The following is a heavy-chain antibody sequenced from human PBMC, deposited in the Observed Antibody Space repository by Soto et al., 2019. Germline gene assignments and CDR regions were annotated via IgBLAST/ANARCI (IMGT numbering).Heavy chain of an antibody. Sequence: PGGSLRLSCAASGFTFSSYSMNWVRQAPGKGLEWVSYISSSSSTIYHADSVKGRFTISRDNAKNSLYLQMNSLRDEDTAVYYCARDRGVRRWLHPFDYWGQGTLVTVSS. CDR3: ARDRGVRRWLHPFDY. CDR2: ISSSSSTI. D-gene: IGHD5-12*01. CDR1: GFTFSSYS. V-gene: IGHV3-48*02. J-gene: IGHJ4*02.